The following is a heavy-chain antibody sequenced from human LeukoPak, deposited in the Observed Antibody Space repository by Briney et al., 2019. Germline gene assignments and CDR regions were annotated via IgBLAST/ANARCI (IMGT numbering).Heavy chain of an antibody. Sequence: GGSLRLSCAASDFALSSFWMHWVRQAPGKGLVWVSRINTDGSDTGHADSVKGRFTISRDNDKNTLYLQMNSLRAEDTAVYYCARGGPNWLDPWGQGTLVTVSS. J-gene: IGHJ5*02. CDR1: DFALSSFW. V-gene: IGHV3-74*01. CDR3: ARGGPNWLDP. CDR2: INTDGSDT.